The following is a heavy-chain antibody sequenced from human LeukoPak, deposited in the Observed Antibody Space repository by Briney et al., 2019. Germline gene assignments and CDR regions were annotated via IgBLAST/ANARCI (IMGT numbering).Heavy chain of an antibody. V-gene: IGHV1-2*02. CDR3: ARGGLTMFRGVDAFDI. CDR2: INPNSGGT. J-gene: IGHJ3*02. D-gene: IGHD3-10*01. Sequence: GASVKVSCRASRYTFTGYYIHWVRQAPGQGLEWMGWINPNSGGTNYAQKFQGRVTMTRDTSISTASMELSSLRSDDTAVYHCARGGLTMFRGVDAFDIWGQGTMVTVSS. CDR1: RYTFTGYY.